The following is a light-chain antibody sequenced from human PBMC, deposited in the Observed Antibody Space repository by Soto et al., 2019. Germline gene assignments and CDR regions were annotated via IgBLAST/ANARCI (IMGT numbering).Light chain of an antibody. V-gene: IGLV2-14*01. CDR1: SSDIGTYDY. Sequence: QSALTQPASVSGSPGQSITISCTATSSDIGTYDYVSWYQQSPGKAPKLLISDVTHRPSGVSSRFSGSKSGNTASLTIAGLQAEDEADYYCSSYTGTSNVVAFGGGTKLTVL. CDR3: SSYTGTSNVVA. J-gene: IGLJ2*01. CDR2: DVT.